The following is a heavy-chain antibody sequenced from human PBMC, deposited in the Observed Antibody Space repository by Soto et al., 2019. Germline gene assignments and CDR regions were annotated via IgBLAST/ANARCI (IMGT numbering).Heavy chain of an antibody. CDR1: GFTFSSYA. Sequence: GSLRLSCAASGFTFSSYAMSWVRQAPGKGLEWVSAISGSGGSTYYADSVKGRFTISRDNSKNTLYLQMNSLRAEDTAVYYCAKDLKYYDFWSGYYTNSWFDPWGQGTLVTVSS. V-gene: IGHV3-23*01. CDR3: AKDLKYYDFWSGYYTNSWFDP. D-gene: IGHD3-3*01. J-gene: IGHJ5*02. CDR2: ISGSGGST.